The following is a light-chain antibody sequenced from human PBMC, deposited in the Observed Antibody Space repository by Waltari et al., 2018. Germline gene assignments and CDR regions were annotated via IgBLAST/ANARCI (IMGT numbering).Light chain of an antibody. Sequence: QSALTQPPSASGSPGQSVPISCTGTSSDVGHLKFVSWYHQHPGKAPKLMIYAVSQRPSGVPDHFSGSKSGNTASLTVSGLQAEDEADYYCSSYAGSNNRVFGGGTKLTVL. CDR1: SSDVGHLKF. J-gene: IGLJ3*02. CDR3: SSYAGSNNRV. V-gene: IGLV2-8*01. CDR2: AVS.